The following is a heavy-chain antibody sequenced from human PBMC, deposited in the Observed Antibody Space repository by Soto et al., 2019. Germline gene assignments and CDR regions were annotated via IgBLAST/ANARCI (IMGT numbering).Heavy chain of an antibody. CDR3: TTVKYNWNYRTQYYFDY. CDR1: GFTFSNAW. Sequence: EVQLVESGGGLVKPGGSLRLSCAASGFTFSNAWMNWVRQAPGKGLEWVGRIKSKTDGGTTDYAAPVKGRFTISRDDSKNTLYLQMNSLKTDDTVVYYCTTVKYNWNYRTQYYFDYWGQGTLVTVSS. J-gene: IGHJ4*02. CDR2: IKSKTDGGTT. D-gene: IGHD1-7*01. V-gene: IGHV3-15*07.